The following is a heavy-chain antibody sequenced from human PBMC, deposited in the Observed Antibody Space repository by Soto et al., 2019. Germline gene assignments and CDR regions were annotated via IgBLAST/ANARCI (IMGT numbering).Heavy chain of an antibody. V-gene: IGHV3-23*01. Sequence: LXLSWPVSLFPFSSYAMNWVRQAPGKGLERVSAISGSGAHTYYADSVKGRFTISRDNCKNTLSLQMNSLRTEDTALYYCAKEIRLDYFDHWGQGTLVTVYS. J-gene: IGHJ4*02. CDR3: AKEIRLDYFDH. CDR2: ISGSGAHT. CDR1: LFPFSSYA.